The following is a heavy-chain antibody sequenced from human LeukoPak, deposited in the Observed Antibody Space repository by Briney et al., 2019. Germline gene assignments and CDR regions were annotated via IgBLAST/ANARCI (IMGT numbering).Heavy chain of an antibody. CDR1: GYTFTSYG. Sequence: ASVKVSCKASGYTFTSYGISWVRQAPGQGLEWMGWISAYNGNTNYAQKLQGRVTMATDTSTSTAYMELRSPRSDDTAVYYCARVRRVYGDHDWFDPWGQGTLVTVSS. CDR3: ARVRRVYGDHDWFDP. J-gene: IGHJ5*02. V-gene: IGHV1-18*01. D-gene: IGHD4-17*01. CDR2: ISAYNGNT.